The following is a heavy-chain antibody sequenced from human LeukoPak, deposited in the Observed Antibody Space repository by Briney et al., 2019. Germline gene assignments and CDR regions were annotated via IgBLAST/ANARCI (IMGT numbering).Heavy chain of an antibody. CDR3: ARDRAGMKWFDP. V-gene: IGHV4-59*12. Sequence: SETLSLTCTVSGGSISSYYWSWIRQPPGKGLEWIGYIYYSGSTYYNPSLKSRVTISVDTSKNQFSLKLNSVTAADTAVYYCARDRAGMKWFDPWGQGTLVTVSS. J-gene: IGHJ5*02. D-gene: IGHD6-19*01. CDR1: GGSISSYY. CDR2: IYYSGST.